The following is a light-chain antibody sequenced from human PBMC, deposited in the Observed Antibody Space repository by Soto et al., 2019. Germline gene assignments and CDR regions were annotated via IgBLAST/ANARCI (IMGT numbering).Light chain of an antibody. V-gene: IGKV4-1*01. J-gene: IGKJ2*02. CDR3: QQYHSTPCT. CDR2: WES. Sequence: IVMTQSPDSLAVSLGERATINCKSSQSVYNSNDKNYLAWYQQKPGQPPKLLLYWESTRESGVPDRFRGSGSGTDFNLTIGSLQAADVAVYYCQQYHSTPCTFGQGTKLEIK. CDR1: QSVYNSNDKNY.